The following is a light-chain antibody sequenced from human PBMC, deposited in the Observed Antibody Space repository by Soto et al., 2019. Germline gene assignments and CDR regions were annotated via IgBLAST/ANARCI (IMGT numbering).Light chain of an antibody. CDR3: AAWADSLNGLV. J-gene: IGLJ1*01. CDR1: SSNIGSNT. V-gene: IGLV1-44*01. Sequence: QSVLTQPPSTSRTPGQRVTISCSGSSSNIGSNTVNWYQQLPGTAPKLLIYNNNQRPSGVPDRFSGSKSGTSASLAISGLQSEDESDYYCAAWADSLNGLVFGTGTKLTVL. CDR2: NNN.